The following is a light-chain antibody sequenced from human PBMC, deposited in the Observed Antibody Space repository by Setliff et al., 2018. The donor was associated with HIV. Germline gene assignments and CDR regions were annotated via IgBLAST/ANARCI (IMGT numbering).Light chain of an antibody. CDR2: EDR. CDR1: NGNIASNY. V-gene: IGLV6-57*01. J-gene: IGLJ2*01. CDR3: QSFGSDIVV. Sequence: NFMLTQPHSVSEPPGKTVTISCTRNNGNIASNYVQWYQQRPGRSPTTVIYEDRQRPPGVPDRFSGSIDISSNSHSLTISGLKTEDEADYYCQSFGSDIVVFGGGTKVTV.